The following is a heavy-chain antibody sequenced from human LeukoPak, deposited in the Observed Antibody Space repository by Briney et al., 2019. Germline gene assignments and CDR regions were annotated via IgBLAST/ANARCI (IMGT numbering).Heavy chain of an antibody. CDR2: IFYSGST. CDR3: ARGVSSSWTNY. V-gene: IGHV4-59*01. D-gene: IGHD6-6*01. Sequence: SETLSLTCTVSGGSISSYYWSWIRQPPGKGLEWIGYIFYSGSTNHNPSPKSRVTISVDTSKNQFSLKLSSVTAADTAVYYCARGVSSSWTNYWGRGTLVTVSS. J-gene: IGHJ4*02. CDR1: GGSISSYY.